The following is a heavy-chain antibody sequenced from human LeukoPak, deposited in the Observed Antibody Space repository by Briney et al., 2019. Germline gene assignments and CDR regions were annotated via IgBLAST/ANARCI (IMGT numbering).Heavy chain of an antibody. V-gene: IGHV4-4*07. J-gene: IGHJ6*03. CDR2: IYTSGST. CDR1: GGSISSYY. CDR3: ARQGGSGSQYYYYYYMDV. Sequence: SETLSLTCIVSGGSISSYYWSWIRQPAGKGLEWIGRIYTSGSTNYNPSLKSRVTMSVDTSKNQFSLKLSSVTAADTAVYYCARQGGSGSQYYYYYYMDVWGKGTTVTISS. D-gene: IGHD3-10*01.